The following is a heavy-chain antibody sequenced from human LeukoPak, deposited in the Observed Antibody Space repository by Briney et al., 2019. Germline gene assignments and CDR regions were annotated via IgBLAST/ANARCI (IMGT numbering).Heavy chain of an antibody. Sequence: PSETLSLTCTVSGGSISSGDYYWSWIRQPPGKGLEWIGYIYYSGSTYYNPSLKSRVTISVDTSKNQFSLKLSSVTAADTAVYYCARPVFPYYDFWSGYHPGFGYWGQGTLVTVSS. CDR2: IYYSGST. CDR3: ARPVFPYYDFWSGYHPGFGY. V-gene: IGHV4-30-4*01. J-gene: IGHJ4*02. D-gene: IGHD3-3*01. CDR1: GGSISSGDYY.